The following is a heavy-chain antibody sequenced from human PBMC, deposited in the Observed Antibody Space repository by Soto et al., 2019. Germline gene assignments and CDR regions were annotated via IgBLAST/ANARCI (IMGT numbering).Heavy chain of an antibody. CDR2: IYYRGST. J-gene: IGHJ6*02. D-gene: IGHD3-3*01. CDR3: ARRTIFGVVTSYYYYYGMDV. Sequence: SETLSLTWTVSGGAISSSSYYWGWIRQTPRKGLEWNGRIYYRGSTYYNPSLKRRVTISVDTSKNQFSLKLSSVTAADTAVYYCARRTIFGVVTSYYYYYGMDVWGQGTTVTVSS. CDR1: GGAISSSSYY. V-gene: IGHV4-39*01.